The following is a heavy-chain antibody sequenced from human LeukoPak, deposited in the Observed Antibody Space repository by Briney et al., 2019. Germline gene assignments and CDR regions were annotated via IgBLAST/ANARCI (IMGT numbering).Heavy chain of an antibody. CDR1: GYTFTSYG. D-gene: IGHD3-22*01. CDR2: ISAYNGNT. J-gene: IGHJ3*02. CDR3: ARSLYYDSSGSRDAFDI. Sequence: ASVKVSCKASGYTFTSYGISWVRQAPGQGLEWMGWISAYNGNTNYAQKLQGRVTMTTDTSTSTAYMELRSLRSDDTAVYYCARSLYYDSSGSRDAFDIWGQGTMVTVSS. V-gene: IGHV1-18*01.